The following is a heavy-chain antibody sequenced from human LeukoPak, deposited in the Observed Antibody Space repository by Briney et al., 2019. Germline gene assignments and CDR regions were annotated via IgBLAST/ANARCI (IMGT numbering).Heavy chain of an antibody. CDR2: INPNSGGT. J-gene: IGHJ2*01. CDR1: GYTFTGYY. CDR3: ARDGFFRDGSSGYWYFDF. V-gene: IGHV1-2*02. D-gene: IGHD5-24*01. Sequence: ASVKVSCKASGYTFTGYYMHWVRQAPGQGLEWMGWINPNSGGTNYAQKFQGRVTMTRDTSITTAYLELSGLTSDDTAEYYCARDGFFRDGSSGYWYFDFWGRGTLVTVSS.